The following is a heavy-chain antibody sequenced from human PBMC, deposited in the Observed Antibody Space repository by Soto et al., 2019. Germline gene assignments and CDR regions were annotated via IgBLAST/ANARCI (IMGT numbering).Heavy chain of an antibody. CDR2: ISSAGDSS. CDR1: GFTFSSYE. J-gene: IGHJ4*02. V-gene: IGHV3-48*03. D-gene: IGHD2-2*01. CDR3: ARVYCSTTTCHVQAFDS. Sequence: EVQLVESGGGLAQPGKSVRLSCADSGFTFSSYEMNWVRQAPGKTLEWVSYISSAGDSSYYADSVKGRFTISRDNAKNSLYLQMNSLRVEDTAVYYCARVYCSTTTCHVQAFDSWGQGTLVTVSS.